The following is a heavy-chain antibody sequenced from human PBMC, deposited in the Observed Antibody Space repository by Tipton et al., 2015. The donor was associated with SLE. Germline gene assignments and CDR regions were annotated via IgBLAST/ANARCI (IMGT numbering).Heavy chain of an antibody. CDR1: GASTSSSFYY. CDR3: ARGVTGYFDHFYMDV. J-gene: IGHJ6*03. CDR2: ITHSDNT. V-gene: IGHV4-39*07. D-gene: IGHD1-14*01. Sequence: TLSLTCTVSGASTSSSFYYWGWIRQPPGKGLEWIGDITHSDNTNYNPSLDSRVTISLDRSKSQLSLRLSSVTAADTAVYFCARGVTGYFDHFYMDVWDKGTTVTVSS.